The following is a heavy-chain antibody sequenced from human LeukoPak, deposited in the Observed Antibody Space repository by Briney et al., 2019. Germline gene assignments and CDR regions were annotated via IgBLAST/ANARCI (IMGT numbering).Heavy chain of an antibody. CDR1: GGSISTYY. CDR3: ARYVWGSYPTFEDC. Sequence: PSETLSLTCTVSGGSISTYYWSWTRQPPGKGLEWIGYIYYSGSTNYNPSLKSRVTISVDTSKNQFSLKLSSVTAADTAVYYCARYVWGSYPTFEDCWGQGTLVTVSS. CDR2: IYYSGST. V-gene: IGHV4-59*01. J-gene: IGHJ4*02. D-gene: IGHD3-16*02.